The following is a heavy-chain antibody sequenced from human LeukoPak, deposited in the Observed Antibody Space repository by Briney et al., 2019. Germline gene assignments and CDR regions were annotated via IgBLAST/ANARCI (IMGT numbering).Heavy chain of an antibody. CDR1: GFTFSSYA. J-gene: IGHJ3*02. Sequence: GGSLRLSCAASGFTFSSYAMSWVRQAPGKGLEWVSSISGSSNYIYYADSVKGRFTISRGNAKNSLYLQMNSLRVEDTAVYYCARDESGDNDAFDIWGRGTMVTVSS. CDR2: ISGSSNYI. CDR3: ARDESGDNDAFDI. D-gene: IGHD2-21*01. V-gene: IGHV3-21*01.